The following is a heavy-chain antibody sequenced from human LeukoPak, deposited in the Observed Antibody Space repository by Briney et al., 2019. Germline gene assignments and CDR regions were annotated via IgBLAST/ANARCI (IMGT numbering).Heavy chain of an antibody. CDR3: ARDLHGGYSSDY. CDR1: GFTFNNFG. CDR2: MGYEGIHK. Sequence: PGRSLRLSCAAAGFTFNNFGMHWVRQAPGKGLEWVAFMGYEGIHKYYADSVKGRFTISKDNSKATLYLQINSLRPEDTAVYYCARDLHGGYSSDYWGQGTLVTVSS. V-gene: IGHV3-30*02. D-gene: IGHD4-23*01. J-gene: IGHJ4*02.